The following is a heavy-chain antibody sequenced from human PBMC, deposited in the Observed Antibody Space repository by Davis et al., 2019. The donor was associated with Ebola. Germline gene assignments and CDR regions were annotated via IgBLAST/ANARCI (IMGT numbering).Heavy chain of an antibody. D-gene: IGHD5-24*01. J-gene: IGHJ4*02. Sequence: SVKVSCKASGGTFSSYTISWVRQAPGQGLEWMGGIIPIFGTANYAQKFQGRVTITADESTSTAYMELSSLRSEDTAVYYCARGLVEMATIPPFDYWGQGTLVTVSS. CDR2: IIPIFGTA. V-gene: IGHV1-69*13. CDR3: ARGLVEMATIPPFDY. CDR1: GGTFSSYT.